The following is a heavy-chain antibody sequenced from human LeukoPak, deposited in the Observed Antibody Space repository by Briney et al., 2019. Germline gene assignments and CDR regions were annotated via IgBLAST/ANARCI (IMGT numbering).Heavy chain of an antibody. V-gene: IGHV3-66*01. CDR3: ARGHYYDSSGSDY. J-gene: IGHJ4*02. CDR1: GFTVSRNY. D-gene: IGHD3-22*01. CDR2: IYAGGTT. Sequence: PGGSLRLSCATSGFTVSRNYISWVRQAPGKGLEWVSVIYAGGTTYYADSVKGRFTISRDTSKNTVFLQMNSLRPEDTALYYCARGHYYDSSGSDYWGQGTLVTVSS.